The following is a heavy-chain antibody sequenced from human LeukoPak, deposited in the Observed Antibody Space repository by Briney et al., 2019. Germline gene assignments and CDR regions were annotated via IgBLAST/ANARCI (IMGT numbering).Heavy chain of an antibody. J-gene: IGHJ4*02. V-gene: IGHV3-9*01. CDR3: AKDLVSVGANTGDY. CDR2: ISWNSGSI. D-gene: IGHD1-26*01. Sequence: PGGSLRLSCAASGYAFSNFAMHWVRQAPGKGLEWVSGISWNSGSIGYADSVKGRFTISRDNAKNSLYLQMNSLRAEDTALYYCAKDLVSVGANTGDYWGQGTLVTVSS. CDR1: GYAFSNFA.